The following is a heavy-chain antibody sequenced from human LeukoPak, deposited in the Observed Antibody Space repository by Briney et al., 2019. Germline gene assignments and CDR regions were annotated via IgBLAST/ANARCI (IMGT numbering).Heavy chain of an antibody. CDR3: ARDIPTNWGAVDAFDI. D-gene: IGHD7-27*01. V-gene: IGHV4-59*01. CDR1: GGSISSYY. Sequence: SETLSLTCTVSGGSISSYYWSWIRQPPGKGLEWIGYIYYSGSTNYNPSLKSRVTISVDTSKNQFSLKLSSVTAADTAVYYCARDIPTNWGAVDAFDIWGQGTVVTVSS. J-gene: IGHJ3*02. CDR2: IYYSGST.